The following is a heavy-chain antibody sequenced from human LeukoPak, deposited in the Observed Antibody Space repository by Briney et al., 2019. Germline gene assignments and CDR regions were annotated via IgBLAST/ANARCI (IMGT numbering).Heavy chain of an antibody. CDR3: AKVPVEQQLVQTYYFDY. D-gene: IGHD6-13*01. Sequence: GGSLRLSCAASGFTFTNYWMSWVRQAPGKGPEWVANIKHDGSETYYLDSVKGRFTISRDNAKNSLYLQMNSLRAEDTAVYYCAKVPVEQQLVQTYYFDYWGQGTLVTVSS. V-gene: IGHV3-7*03. J-gene: IGHJ4*02. CDR1: GFTFTNYW. CDR2: IKHDGSET.